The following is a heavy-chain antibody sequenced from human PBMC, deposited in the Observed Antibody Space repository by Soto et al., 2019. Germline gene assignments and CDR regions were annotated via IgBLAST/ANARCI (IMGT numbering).Heavy chain of an antibody. CDR1: GDSVSSNSAA. CDR3: AGTTSHQWYYMDV. D-gene: IGHD1-7*01. V-gene: IGHV6-1*01. J-gene: IGHJ6*03. CDR2: TYYRSRWYN. Sequence: QVPLQESGPGLVKPSQTLSLTCAISGDSVSSNSAAWNWIRLSPSRGLEWLAGTYYRSRWYNDYAVSVRSRITVNPDTSKKQFSLQLTSVTPEDTAVYYCAGTTSHQWYYMDVWGKGTTVTVSS.